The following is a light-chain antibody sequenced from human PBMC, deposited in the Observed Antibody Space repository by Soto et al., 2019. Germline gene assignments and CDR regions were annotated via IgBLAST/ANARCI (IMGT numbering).Light chain of an antibody. CDR3: QSYDSSLYV. J-gene: IGLJ1*01. CDR1: SSNIGAGYD. Sequence: QSVLTQPPSVSGAPGQRVTSSCTGSSSNIGAGYDVHWYQQLPGTAPKLLIYGNSNRPSGVPDRFSGSKSGTSASLAITGLQAEDEADYYCQSYDSSLYVFGTGTKLTVL. V-gene: IGLV1-40*01. CDR2: GNS.